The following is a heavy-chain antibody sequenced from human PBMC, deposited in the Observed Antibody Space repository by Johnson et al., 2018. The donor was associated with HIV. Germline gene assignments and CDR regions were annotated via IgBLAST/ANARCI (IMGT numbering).Heavy chain of an antibody. CDR1: GFTFSSYD. Sequence: VQLVESGGGLVQPGGSLRLSCAASGFTFSSYDMHWVRQATGKGLEWVSAIGTAGDTYYPGSVKGRFTISRDNDKNSLYLQMNSLGAEDTAVYYCARDQDDGIQLWMGDAFDIWGQGTMVTVSS. CDR3: ARDQDDGIQLWMGDAFDI. V-gene: IGHV3-13*01. D-gene: IGHD5-18*01. J-gene: IGHJ3*02. CDR2: IGTAGDT.